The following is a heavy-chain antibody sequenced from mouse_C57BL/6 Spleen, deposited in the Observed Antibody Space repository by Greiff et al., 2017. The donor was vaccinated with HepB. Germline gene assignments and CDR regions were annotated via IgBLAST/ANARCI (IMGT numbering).Heavy chain of an antibody. D-gene: IGHD2-1*01. J-gene: IGHJ4*01. Sequence: EVQLQQSGPELVKPGASVKISCKASGYTFTDYYMNWVKQSHGKSLEWIGDINPNNGGTSYNQKFKGKATLTVDKSSSTAYMELRSLTSEDSAVYCCARRDDGNLTYAMDYWGQGTTVTVSS. CDR1: GYTFTDYY. CDR3: ARRDDGNLTYAMDY. V-gene: IGHV1-26*01. CDR2: INPNNGGT.